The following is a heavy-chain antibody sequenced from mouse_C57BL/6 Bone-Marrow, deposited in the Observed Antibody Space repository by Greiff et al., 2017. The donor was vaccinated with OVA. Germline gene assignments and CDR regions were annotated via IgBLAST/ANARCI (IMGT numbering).Heavy chain of an antibody. J-gene: IGHJ4*01. V-gene: IGHV6-3*01. Sequence: EVKLQESGGGLVQPGGSMKLSCVASGFTFSNYWMNWVRQSPEKGLEWVAQIRLKSDNYATHYAESVKGRFTISRDDSKSSVYLQMNNLRAEDTVIYYCTVAPTTDYAMDYWGQGTSVTVSS. CDR2: IRLKSDNYAT. CDR3: TVAPTTDYAMDY. CDR1: GFTFSNYW. D-gene: IGHD1-1*01.